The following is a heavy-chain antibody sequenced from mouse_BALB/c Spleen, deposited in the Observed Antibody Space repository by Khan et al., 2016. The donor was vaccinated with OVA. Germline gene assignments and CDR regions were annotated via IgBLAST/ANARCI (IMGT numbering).Heavy chain of an antibody. CDR2: IWSGGIT. Sequence: VQLQESGPGLVQPSQSLSITCTVSGFSLTTYGEHWVRQSPGKGLEWLGVIWSGGITDYNEPFISRLSISKDNSKSQVFFKMNSLQANDTAIYYSGGNYDYDEGLAYWGQGTLVTVSA. CDR3: GGNYDYDEGLAY. J-gene: IGHJ3*01. CDR1: GFSLTTYG. D-gene: IGHD2-4*01. V-gene: IGHV2-2*02.